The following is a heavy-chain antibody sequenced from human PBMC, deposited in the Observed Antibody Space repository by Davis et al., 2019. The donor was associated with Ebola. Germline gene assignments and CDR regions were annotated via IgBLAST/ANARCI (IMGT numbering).Heavy chain of an antibody. D-gene: IGHD4-17*01. CDR1: GGSFSGYY. CDR3: ARGRTTVTTFKNYYYGMDV. V-gene: IGHV4-34*01. CDR2: INHSGST. Sequence: SETLSLTCAVCGGSFSGYYWSWIRQPPGKGLEWIGEINHSGSTNYNPSLKSRVTISVDTSKNQFSLKLSSVTAADTAVYYCARGRTTVTTFKNYYYGMDVWGQGTTVTVSS. J-gene: IGHJ6*02.